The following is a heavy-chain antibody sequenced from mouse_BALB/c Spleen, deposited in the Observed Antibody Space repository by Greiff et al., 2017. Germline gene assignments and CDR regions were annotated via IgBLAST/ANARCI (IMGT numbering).Heavy chain of an antibody. D-gene: IGHD2-4*01. V-gene: IGHV3-2*02. J-gene: IGHJ3*01. CDR2: ISYSGST. CDR1: GYSITSDYA. Sequence: DVQLQESGPGLVKPSQSLSLTCTVTGYSITSDYAWNWIRQFPGNKLEWMGYISYSGSTSYNPSLKSRISITRDTSKNQFFLQLNSVTTEDTATYYCARDYYDPAWFAYWGQGTLVTVSA. CDR3: ARDYYDPAWFAY.